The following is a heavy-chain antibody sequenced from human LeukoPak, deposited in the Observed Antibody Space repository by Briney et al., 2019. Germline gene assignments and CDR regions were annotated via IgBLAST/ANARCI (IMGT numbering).Heavy chain of an antibody. Sequence: GGSLRLSCAASGFTDSSNYMSWVRQAPGKGLEWVSVIYSGGSTYYADSVKGRFTISKDNSKNTLYLQMNSLRAEDTAVYYCARDHDSSGYWDYWGQGTLVTVSS. CDR1: GFTDSSNY. J-gene: IGHJ4*02. D-gene: IGHD3-22*01. V-gene: IGHV3-66*01. CDR3: ARDHDSSGYWDY. CDR2: IYSGGST.